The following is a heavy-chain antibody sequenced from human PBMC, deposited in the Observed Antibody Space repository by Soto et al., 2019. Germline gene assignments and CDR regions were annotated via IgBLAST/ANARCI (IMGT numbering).Heavy chain of an antibody. Sequence: QWQVQESGPGLVKPSETLSLTCTVSGGSITFNFCSWIRQPPGKGLEWIGYVFHTGNTDYTPSLKSRVTISVDTSKNRLSLKLDSVTAADTAVYYCARGSGWLDYWGQGTLVTVSS. CDR3: ARGSGWLDY. D-gene: IGHD6-19*01. CDR2: VFHTGNT. V-gene: IGHV4-59*08. CDR1: GGSITFNF. J-gene: IGHJ4*02.